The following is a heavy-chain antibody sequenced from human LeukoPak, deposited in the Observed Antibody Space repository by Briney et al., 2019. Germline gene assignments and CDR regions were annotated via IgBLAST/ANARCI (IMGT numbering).Heavy chain of an antibody. CDR1: GGSISSYY. D-gene: IGHD2-2*01. Sequence: SESLSLTCTVSGGSISSYYWSWIRQPPGKGLEWIGYIYYSGSTNYNPSLKSRVTISVDTFKNQFSLKLSSVTAADTAVYYCARAAVPAADYWYFDLWGRGTLVTVSS. CDR2: IYYSGST. V-gene: IGHV4-59*01. J-gene: IGHJ2*01. CDR3: ARAAVPAADYWYFDL.